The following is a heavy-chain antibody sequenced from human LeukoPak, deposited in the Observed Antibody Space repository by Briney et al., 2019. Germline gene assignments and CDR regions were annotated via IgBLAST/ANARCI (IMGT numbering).Heavy chain of an antibody. CDR1: GGSIESYY. J-gene: IGHJ4*02. CDR3: ARHVGKWGFDY. V-gene: IGHV4-59*08. CDR2: IAASGTT. D-gene: IGHD7-27*01. Sequence: SETLSLTCSVSGGSIESYYWSWIRQPPGKGLEFIGYIAASGTTKHNPSLKSRVTISVDTSRNKFSLKLSSVTAADTAVYYCARHVGKWGFDYWGQGTLVTVSS.